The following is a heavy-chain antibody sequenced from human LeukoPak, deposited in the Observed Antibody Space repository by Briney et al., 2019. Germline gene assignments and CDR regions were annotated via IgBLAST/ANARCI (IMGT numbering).Heavy chain of an antibody. CDR3: ARPRAVGTFDY. J-gene: IGHJ4*02. D-gene: IGHD2-21*02. Sequence: AGGSLRLSCAASGFTFSDYVMGWVRQAPGKGLEWVSGINSDGSSTSYADSVKGRFTISRDNAKNTLYLQMNSLRAEDTAVYYCARPRAVGTFDYWGQGTLVTVSS. V-gene: IGHV3-74*01. CDR1: GFTFSDYV. CDR2: INSDGSST.